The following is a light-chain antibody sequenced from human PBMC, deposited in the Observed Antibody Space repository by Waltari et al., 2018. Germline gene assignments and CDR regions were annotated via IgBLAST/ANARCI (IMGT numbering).Light chain of an antibody. CDR2: RSD. V-gene: IGLV1-44*01. CDR1: SSNIGRNS. CDR3: ATWDDSLNAWI. J-gene: IGLJ2*01. Sequence: QSLLTQSPSISGAPGQRVTISCSGGSSNIGRNSVTWYAQVPGTTPKLLMYRSDQRPSGVSDRFSGSKSGTSASLAITGLLSADEADYICATWDDSLNAWIFGGGTRLTAL.